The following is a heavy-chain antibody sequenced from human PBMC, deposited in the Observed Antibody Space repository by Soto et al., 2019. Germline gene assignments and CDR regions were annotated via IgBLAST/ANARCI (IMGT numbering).Heavy chain of an antibody. V-gene: IGHV3-23*04. CDR2: ISGSGGST. CDR3: SKGIVRGED. Sequence: EVQLVESGGGLVQPGGSLRLSCAASGFTFSSYDMSWVRQAPGKGLEWVSDISGSGGSTYYADTVKGRFTISRDNSKNPLFLLMNSLLAVDTAVFFFSKGIVRGEDWGQVTVVNVSP. CDR1: GFTFSSYD. D-gene: IGHD3-10*02. J-gene: IGHJ4*02.